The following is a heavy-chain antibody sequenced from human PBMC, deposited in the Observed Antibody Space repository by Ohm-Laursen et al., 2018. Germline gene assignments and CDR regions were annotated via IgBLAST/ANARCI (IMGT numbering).Heavy chain of an antibody. J-gene: IGHJ4*02. V-gene: IGHV3-74*01. D-gene: IGHD3-10*01. Sequence: GSLRLSCSASGFTFSSYWMHWVRQAPGKGLVWVSRINSDGSNTNYADSVKGRFTISRDNAKSTLYLQMSSLRAEDTAVYYCARSMGGDHDYWGQGTLVTVSS. CDR1: GFTFSSYW. CDR3: ARSMGGDHDY. CDR2: INSDGSNT.